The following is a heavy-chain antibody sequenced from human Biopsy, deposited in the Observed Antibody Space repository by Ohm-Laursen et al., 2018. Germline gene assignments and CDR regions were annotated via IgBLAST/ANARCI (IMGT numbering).Heavy chain of an antibody. Sequence: PSETLSLTCPVSGGSVSSNVAYWAWIRPPPGKGLESIGSIFYSGITYYNPSLQSRVTMSVDTSKNQFSLNLTSVTAADTAVYYCARHPTGFWFDPWGQGTLVIVSS. CDR1: GGSVSSNVAY. J-gene: IGHJ5*02. CDR3: ARHPTGFWFDP. V-gene: IGHV4-39*01. CDR2: IFYSGIT.